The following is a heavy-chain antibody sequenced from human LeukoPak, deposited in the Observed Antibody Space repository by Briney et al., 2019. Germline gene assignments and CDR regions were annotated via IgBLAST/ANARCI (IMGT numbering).Heavy chain of an antibody. D-gene: IGHD2-2*01. Sequence: GGSLRLSCAAPGFTFSDYYMSWIRQAPGKGLEWVSYISNSGSTIYYADSVKGRFTISRDNAKNSLYLQMNSLRAEDTAVYYCARAPTVLVGYCSSSSCQADYWGQGTLVTVSS. V-gene: IGHV3-11*04. CDR1: GFTFSDYY. J-gene: IGHJ4*02. CDR3: ARAPTVLVGYCSSSSCQADY. CDR2: ISNSGSTI.